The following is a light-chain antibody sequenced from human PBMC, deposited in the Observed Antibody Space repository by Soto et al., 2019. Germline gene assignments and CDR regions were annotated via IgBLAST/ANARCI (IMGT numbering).Light chain of an antibody. CDR2: GAS. CDR1: QGIGDT. J-gene: IGKJ1*01. Sequence: EVVMTQSPATLSVSPGEGVTLSCRANQGIGDTLAWYQHKPGQTPRLLIYGASTRATGIPARFSGSGSGTDFTLIISRLEPEDFAVYYCQQYGSSPRTFGQGTKVDIK. CDR3: QQYGSSPRT. V-gene: IGKV3-20*01.